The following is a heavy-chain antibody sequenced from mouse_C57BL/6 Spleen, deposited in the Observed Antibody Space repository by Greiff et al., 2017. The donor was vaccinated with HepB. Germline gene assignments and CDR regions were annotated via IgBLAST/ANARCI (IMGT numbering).Heavy chain of an antibody. D-gene: IGHD1-1*01. V-gene: IGHV1-75*01. CDR3: ARGHYGSIYWYFDV. CDR2: IFPGSGST. Sequence: VKLMESGPELVKPGASVKISCKASGYTFTDYYINWVKQTPGQGLEWIGWIFPGSGSTYYNEKFKGQATLTVDKSSSTAYMLLSSLTSEDSAVYFCARGHYGSIYWYFDVWGTGTTVTVSS. CDR1: GYTFTDYY. J-gene: IGHJ1*03.